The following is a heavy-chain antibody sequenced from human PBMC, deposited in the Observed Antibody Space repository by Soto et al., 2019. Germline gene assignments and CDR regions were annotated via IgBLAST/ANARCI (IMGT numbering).Heavy chain of an antibody. D-gene: IGHD1-26*01. J-gene: IGHJ4*02. CDR3: ASANTSGPGGGTTTSFDY. CDR2: INPNSGGT. CDR1: GYTFTGYY. Sequence: QVQLVQSGAEVKKPGASVKVSCKASGYTFTGYYMHWVRQAPGQGHEWMRWINPNSGGTNYAQKFQGWVTMTRDTSISTAYMGLGRLRSDDTAVYYCASANTSGPGGGTTTSFDYWGQGTLVTVSS. V-gene: IGHV1-2*04.